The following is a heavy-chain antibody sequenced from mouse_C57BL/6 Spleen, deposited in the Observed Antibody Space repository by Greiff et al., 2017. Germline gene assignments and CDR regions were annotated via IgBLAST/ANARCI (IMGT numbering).Heavy chain of an antibody. J-gene: IGHJ1*03. CDR3: ARHRGNWYFDV. CDR2: INSDGGST. V-gene: IGHV5-2*01. Sequence: DVKLVESGGGLVQPGESLQLSCESNEYEFPSHDMSWVRKTPEKRLELVAAINSDGGSTYYPDNMERRFIISRDNTKKTLYLQMSSLRSEDTALYYCARHRGNWYFDVWGTGTTVTVSS. D-gene: IGHD3-1*01. CDR1: EYEFPSHD.